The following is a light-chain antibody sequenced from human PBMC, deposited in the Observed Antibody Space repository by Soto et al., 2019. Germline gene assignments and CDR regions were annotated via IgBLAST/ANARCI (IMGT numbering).Light chain of an antibody. J-gene: IGLJ3*02. CDR3: GSYTSTNTRV. CDR1: SSDVGGYHY. V-gene: IGLV2-14*03. Sequence: QSVLTQPASVSGSPGQSITISCTGTSSDVGGYHYVSWYQQHPGKAPRLMIYEVTNRPSGVSNRFSGSKSGNTASLTISGLQAEDEADYYCGSYTSTNTRVFGGGTQLTVL. CDR2: EVT.